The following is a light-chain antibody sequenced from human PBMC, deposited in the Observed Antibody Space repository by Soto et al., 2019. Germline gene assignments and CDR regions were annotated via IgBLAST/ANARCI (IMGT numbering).Light chain of an antibody. J-gene: IGLJ2*01. Sequence: QSVLTQPPSVSGAPGQRVTISCTRSSSDIGAGYGIHWYQQLPGTAPKLLIYGNNNRPSGVPDRFSGSKSGTSASLAITGLQAEDEADYFCQSYDSSLCGVVFGGGTKLTVL. CDR2: GNN. CDR1: SSDIGAGYG. CDR3: QSYDSSLCGVV. V-gene: IGLV1-40*01.